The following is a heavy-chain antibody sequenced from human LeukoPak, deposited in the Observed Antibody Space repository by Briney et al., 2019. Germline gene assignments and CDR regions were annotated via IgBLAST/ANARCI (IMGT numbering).Heavy chain of an antibody. D-gene: IGHD3-22*01. CDR1: DDSISDYY. J-gene: IGHJ3*02. CDR3: VTTYSFDSSGYLNAFDI. V-gene: IGHV4-38-2*02. CDR2: LYHSGST. Sequence: SETLSLTCTVSDDSISDYYRGWIRQPPGKGLEWIGCLYHSGSTYSSPSLKSRVTISLDTSKNQFSLRLTSVTAADTAMYYCVTTYSFDSSGYLNAFDIWGQGTMVTVSS.